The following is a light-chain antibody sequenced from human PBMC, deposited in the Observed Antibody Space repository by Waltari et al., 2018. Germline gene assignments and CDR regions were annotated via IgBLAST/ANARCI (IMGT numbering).Light chain of an antibody. J-gene: IGKJ4*01. CDR3: QQYDGEVVT. CDR2: GTS. CDR1: QSVTSIS. Sequence: FLLTQSPATLSLSPGARATLACRSSQSVTSISLTWYQQKLGQAPRLLTYGTSSRATGIPDRFSGSGSGTDFTLTISRLEPEDFAVYYCQQYDGEVVTFGGGTKVEI. V-gene: IGKV3-20*01.